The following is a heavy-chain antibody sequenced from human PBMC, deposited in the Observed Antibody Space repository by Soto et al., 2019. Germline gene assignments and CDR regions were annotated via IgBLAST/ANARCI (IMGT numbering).Heavy chain of an antibody. CDR2: VSGSGASV. CDR3: AKDLPLWSGYSFSENH. V-gene: IGHV3-23*01. D-gene: IGHD3-3*01. CDR1: GFIFSSHA. J-gene: IGHJ5*02. Sequence: EVQLLESGGGFVKPGGSLRLSCEGSGFIFSSHAMSWFRQAPGKGLEWVSSVSGSGASVHLPDFLKGRFSSSRDNSKNTVYLELNNLRVDDTAVYYCAKDLPLWSGYSFSENHWGQGTLVTVSS.